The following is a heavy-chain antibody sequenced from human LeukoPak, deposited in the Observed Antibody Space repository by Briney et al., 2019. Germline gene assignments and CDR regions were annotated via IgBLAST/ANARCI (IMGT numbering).Heavy chain of an antibody. CDR2: INPNNGDT. D-gene: IGHD6-13*01. CDR3: ATVHGNSWTSVRY. CDR1: GYTFTGHY. Sequence: ASVKVSCTASGYTFTGHYMHWVRQAPGQGREWRGWINPNNGDTYYAQKFQGRVTMTRDTSISTAYMELSRLTFDDTAVYYCATVHGNSWTSVRYWGQGTLVTVSS. V-gene: IGHV1-2*02. J-gene: IGHJ4*02.